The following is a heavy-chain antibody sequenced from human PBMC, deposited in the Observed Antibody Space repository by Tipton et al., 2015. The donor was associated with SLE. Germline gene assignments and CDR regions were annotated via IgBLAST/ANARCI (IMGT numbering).Heavy chain of an antibody. CDR1: GGSISSYY. J-gene: IGHJ6*02. Sequence: TLSLTCTVSGGSISSYYWGWIRQPPGKGLEWIGSIYYSGSTYYNPSLKSRVTISVDTSKNQFSLKLSSVTAADTAVYYCARNKQWLGSYYYYYGMDVWGQGTTVTVSS. CDR3: ARNKQWLGSYYYYYGMDV. D-gene: IGHD6-19*01. CDR2: IYYSGST. V-gene: IGHV4-39*07.